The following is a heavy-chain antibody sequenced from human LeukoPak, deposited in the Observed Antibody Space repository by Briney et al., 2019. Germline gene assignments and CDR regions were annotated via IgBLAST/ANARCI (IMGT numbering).Heavy chain of an antibody. CDR1: GYTFTSYD. J-gene: IGHJ5*02. Sequence: VASVKVSCKASGYTFTSYDINWVRQATGQGLEWMGWMNPNSGNTGYAQKYQGRVTMTRSTSISTAYMELSSLRSEDTAVYYGARGRYGSGSYYIPQGFDPWGQGALVTVSS. V-gene: IGHV1-8*01. CDR2: MNPNSGNT. D-gene: IGHD3-10*01. CDR3: ARGRYGSGSYYIPQGFDP.